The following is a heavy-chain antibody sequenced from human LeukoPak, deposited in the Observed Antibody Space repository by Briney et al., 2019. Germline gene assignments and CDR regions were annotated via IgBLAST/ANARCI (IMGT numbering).Heavy chain of an antibody. D-gene: IGHD6-19*01. CDR2: IRSKAYGETA. CDR1: VFTFGDYA. CDR3: TRDLRIPHSSGWYTEGYFDY. V-gene: IGHV3-49*04. J-gene: IGHJ4*02. Sequence: GGSRRLSCTAAVFTFGDYAMSWVRQAAGKGQGLAGIIRSKAYGETADYAASVNSRFSNTRDNLKSMDTVHMRSVKTEDTAGYYCTRDLRIPHSSGWYTEGYFDYWGQGTLVTISS.